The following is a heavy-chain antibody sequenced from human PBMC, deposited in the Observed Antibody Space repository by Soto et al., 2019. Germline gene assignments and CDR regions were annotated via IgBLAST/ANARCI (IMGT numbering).Heavy chain of an antibody. CDR2: IDPSDSYT. J-gene: IGHJ6*02. D-gene: IGHD4-4*01. Sequence: PGESLKISCKGSGYSFTSYWISWVRQMPGKGLEWMGRIDPSDSYTNYSPSFQGHVTISADKSISTAYLQWSSLKASDTAMYYCARHGYSNYAHYGMDVWGQGTTVTVSS. V-gene: IGHV5-10-1*01. CDR3: ARHGYSNYAHYGMDV. CDR1: GYSFTSYW.